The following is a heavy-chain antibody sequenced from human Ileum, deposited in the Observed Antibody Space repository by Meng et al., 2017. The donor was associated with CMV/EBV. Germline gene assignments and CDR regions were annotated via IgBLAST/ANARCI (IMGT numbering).Heavy chain of an antibody. J-gene: IGHJ4*02. D-gene: IGHD6-13*01. CDR2: IYHSGST. CDR3: ARAIAAAANGPFDY. Sequence: AVSGGSISSSNWGSWVRQPPGKGLGWIGEIYHSGSTNYNPSLRSRVTISVDKSKNQFSLKLSSVTAADTAVYYCARAIAAAANGPFDYWGQGTLVTVS. V-gene: IGHV4-4*02. CDR1: GGSISSSNW.